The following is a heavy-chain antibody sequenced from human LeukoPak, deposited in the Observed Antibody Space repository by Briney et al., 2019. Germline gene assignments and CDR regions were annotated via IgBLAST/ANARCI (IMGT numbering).Heavy chain of an antibody. CDR3: ARVGSSSPPNLPYYYYGMDV. J-gene: IGHJ6*02. V-gene: IGHV1-69*01. CDR2: IIPIFGTA. Sequence: SVKVSCKASGGTFSSYAISWVRQAPGQGLEWMGGIIPIFGTANYAQKFQGRVTITADESTSTAYMELSSLRSEDTAVYYCARVGSSSPPNLPYYYYGMDVWGQGTTVTVSS. CDR1: GGTFSSYA. D-gene: IGHD6-6*01.